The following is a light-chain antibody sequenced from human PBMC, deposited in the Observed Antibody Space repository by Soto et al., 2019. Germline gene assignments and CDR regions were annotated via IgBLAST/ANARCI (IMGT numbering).Light chain of an antibody. J-gene: IGKJ1*01. CDR2: DAS. Sequence: DIQMTQSPSTLSASVGDRVSITCRASQSVSSWLAWYQQKPGKAPKLLIYDASSLESGVPSRFSGSGSGTDFTLTISSLQPDDFATYYCQQYDSYSRTFGQGTKVDIK. CDR3: QQYDSYSRT. CDR1: QSVSSW. V-gene: IGKV1-5*01.